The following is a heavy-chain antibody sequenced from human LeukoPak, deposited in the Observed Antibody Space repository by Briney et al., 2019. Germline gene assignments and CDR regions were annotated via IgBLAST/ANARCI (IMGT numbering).Heavy chain of an antibody. J-gene: IGHJ4*02. D-gene: IGHD3-3*01. Sequence: NPGGSLRLSCAASGFTFSTYNMNWVRQAPGKGLEWVSSIGKSSDKYYADSVKGRFTISRDNAKNSVYLQLNSLRAEDTAVYYCAREGEFLEWLSIPDYWGQGTLVTVSS. CDR2: IGKSSDK. V-gene: IGHV3-21*01. CDR1: GFTFSTYN. CDR3: AREGEFLEWLSIPDY.